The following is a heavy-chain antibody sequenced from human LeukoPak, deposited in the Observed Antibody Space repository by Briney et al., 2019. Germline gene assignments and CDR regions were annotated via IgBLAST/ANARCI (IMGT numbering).Heavy chain of an antibody. D-gene: IGHD1-1*01. CDR1: GGSISSYY. V-gene: IGHV4-59*01. J-gene: IGHJ6*02. CDR2: IYYSGGT. Sequence: NPSETLSLTCTVSGGSISSYYWSWIRQPPGKGLEWIGYIYYSGGTNYNPSLKSRVTISVDTSKNQFSLKLSSVTAADTAVYYCARDQTTRGNGMDVWGQGTTVTVSS. CDR3: ARDQTTRGNGMDV.